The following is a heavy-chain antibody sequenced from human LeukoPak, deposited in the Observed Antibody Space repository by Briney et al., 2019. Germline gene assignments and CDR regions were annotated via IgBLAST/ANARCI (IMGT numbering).Heavy chain of an antibody. CDR3: ARGDWWATTIVDL. J-gene: IGHJ5*02. D-gene: IGHD1-26*01. CDR1: GFTFSSYS. CDR2: ISSSSSYI. Sequence: PGGSLRLSCAPSGFTFSSYSMNWVRQAPGNGLEWVSSISSSSSYIYYADSVKGRFTISRDNAKNSLYLQMNSLRLEDTAIYYCARGDWWATTIVDLWGQGTLVTVSS. V-gene: IGHV3-21*01.